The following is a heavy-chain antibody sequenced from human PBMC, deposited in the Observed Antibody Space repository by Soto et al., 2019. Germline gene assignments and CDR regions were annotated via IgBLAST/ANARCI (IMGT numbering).Heavy chain of an antibody. V-gene: IGHV3-66*01. CDR3: ARDDVLCDGGRCYGVSMDV. Sequence: GGSLRLSCAASGFTVSSKYMSWVRQAPGKGLEWVSLIQSGGPTYYADSVKGRFTISRDTSENTLHLQMDSLRAEDTAVYYCARDDVLCDGGRCYGVSMDVSGKRPALTVSS. D-gene: IGHD2-15*01. CDR1: GFTVSSKY. J-gene: IGHJ6*04. CDR2: IQSGGPT.